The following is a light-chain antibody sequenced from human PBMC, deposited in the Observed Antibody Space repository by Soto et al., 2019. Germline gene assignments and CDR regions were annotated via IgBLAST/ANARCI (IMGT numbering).Light chain of an antibody. Sequence: QSALTQPRSVSGSPGQSVTISCTGTSSDVGGYNYVSWYQQHPGKAPKLMIYDVNKRPSGVPDRFSGSKSGNTASLTISGLPAEDEADYYCCSYAGSYTLVFGTGTKVTVL. J-gene: IGLJ1*01. CDR3: CSYAGSYTLV. V-gene: IGLV2-11*01. CDR1: SSDVGGYNY. CDR2: DVN.